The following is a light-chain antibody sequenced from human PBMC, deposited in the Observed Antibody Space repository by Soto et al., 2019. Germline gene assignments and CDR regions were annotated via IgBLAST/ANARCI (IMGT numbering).Light chain of an antibody. Sequence: QSALTQPRSVSGSPGQSVTISCTGTSSDVGGYNYVSWYQQHPGKAPKLMIYDVSKRPSGVPDRFSGSKSCNTASLTISGLQTEDEAEYYCCSYAGINTVVFGGGTKLTVL. CDR3: CSYAGINTVV. CDR1: SSDVGGYNY. CDR2: DVS. J-gene: IGLJ2*01. V-gene: IGLV2-11*01.